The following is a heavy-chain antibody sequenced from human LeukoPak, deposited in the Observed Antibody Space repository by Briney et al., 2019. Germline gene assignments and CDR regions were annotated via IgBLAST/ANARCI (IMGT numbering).Heavy chain of an antibody. CDR2: ISWNSGSI. CDR3: AKDIAYYYGSGKFDY. V-gene: IGHV3-9*01. Sequence: GRSLRLSCAASGFTFDDYAMHRVRQAPGKGLEWVSGISWNSGSIGYADSVKGRFTISRDNAKNSLYLQMNSLRAEDTALYYCAKDIAYYYGSGKFDYWGQGTLVTVSS. J-gene: IGHJ4*02. CDR1: GFTFDDYA. D-gene: IGHD3-10*01.